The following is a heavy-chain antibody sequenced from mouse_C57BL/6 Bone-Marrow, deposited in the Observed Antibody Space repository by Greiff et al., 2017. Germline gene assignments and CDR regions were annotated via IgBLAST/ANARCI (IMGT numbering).Heavy chain of an antibody. CDR1: GYTFTSYW. Sequence: QVQLQQPGAELVKPGASVKLSCKASGYTFTSYWMHWVKQRPGQGLEWIGMIHPNSGSTNYNEKFKSKATLTVDKSSSTAYMQRSSLTSEDSAVYYCARQRWLLLYYFDYWGQGTTLTVSS. V-gene: IGHV1-64*01. D-gene: IGHD2-3*01. CDR3: ARQRWLLLYYFDY. J-gene: IGHJ2*01. CDR2: IHPNSGST.